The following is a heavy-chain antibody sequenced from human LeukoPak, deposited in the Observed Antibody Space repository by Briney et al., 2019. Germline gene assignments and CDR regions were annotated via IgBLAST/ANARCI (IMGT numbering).Heavy chain of an antibody. CDR1: GFTVSSNY. Sequence: PGGSLRLSCAASGFTVSSNYMTWVRQVPGKGLEWVSVLYSGGSTYYADSVKGRFTISRDKSKNTLYLQMNSLRAEDTAVYYCARYSESYPYYLDYWGQGTLVTVSS. CDR3: ARYSESYPYYLDY. V-gene: IGHV3-53*01. CDR2: LYSGGST. J-gene: IGHJ4*02. D-gene: IGHD1-26*01.